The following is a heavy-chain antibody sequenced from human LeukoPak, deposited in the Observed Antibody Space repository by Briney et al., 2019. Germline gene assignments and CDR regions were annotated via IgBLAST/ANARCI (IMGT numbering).Heavy chain of an antibody. CDR2: IHYSGST. D-gene: IGHD4-11*01. CDR1: GGSISTYY. V-gene: IGHV4-59*08. Sequence: SETLSLTCSVSGGSISTYYWSWIRQPPGKGLEWIAWIHYSGSTNYNPSLKSRVTISLDTSKNQFSLKLSSVTAADTAVYHCATFTSVARGTNWFDVFGQGTLVTVSA. J-gene: IGHJ5*02. CDR3: ATFTSVARGTNWFDV.